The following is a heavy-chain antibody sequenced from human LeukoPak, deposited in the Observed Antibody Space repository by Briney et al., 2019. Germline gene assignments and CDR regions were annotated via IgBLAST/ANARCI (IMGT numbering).Heavy chain of an antibody. D-gene: IGHD2-15*01. CDR1: GGSFSGYY. V-gene: IGHV4-34*01. J-gene: IGHJ4*02. CDR2: INHSGST. Sequence: SETLSLTCAVYGGSFSGYYWSWIRQPPGKGLEWIGEINHSGSTNYNPSLKSRVTISVDTSKNQFSLKLSSVTAADTAVYYCARVSSGYWGQGTLVTVSS. CDR3: ARVSSGY.